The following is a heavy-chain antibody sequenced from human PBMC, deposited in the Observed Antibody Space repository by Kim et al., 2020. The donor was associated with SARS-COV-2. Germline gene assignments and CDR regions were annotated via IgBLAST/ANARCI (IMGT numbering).Heavy chain of an antibody. J-gene: IGHJ4*02. CDR2: IRGGSP. CDR3: AKSNHVYDLDDH. Sequence: GGSLRLSCVASGFPFSNYAMSWVRQAPGRGLQWVSVIRGGSPLYADSVRGRFIMSRDNSANTIYLEMSSLRVEDTARYFCAKSNHVYDLDDHLGQGTQV. V-gene: IGHV3-23*01. D-gene: IGHD3-3*01. CDR1: GFPFSNYA.